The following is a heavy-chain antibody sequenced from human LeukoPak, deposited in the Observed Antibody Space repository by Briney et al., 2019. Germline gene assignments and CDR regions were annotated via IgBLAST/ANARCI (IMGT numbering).Heavy chain of an antibody. D-gene: IGHD3-22*01. J-gene: IGHJ4*02. CDR1: VYIFSSYA. Sequence: GGSLRLSCAPSVYIFSSYAMSCVREARGEAREGVSAISGSGGSTYYADSVKGRFSIYRDNAKNTQYLQMNSLRAEDTDVYYCAKDVDSSGEYWGQGTLVTVSS. CDR2: ISGSGGST. V-gene: IGHV3-23*01. CDR3: AKDVDSSGEY.